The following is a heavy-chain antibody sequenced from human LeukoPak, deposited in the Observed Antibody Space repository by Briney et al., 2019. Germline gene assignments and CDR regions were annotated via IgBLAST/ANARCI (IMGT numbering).Heavy chain of an antibody. CDR2: INWNGGST. CDR1: VFTFDVYG. V-gene: IGHV3-20*04. CDR3: ARVSGYNWNSGVDY. D-gene: IGHD1-7*01. J-gene: IGHJ4*02. Sequence: GGSLRLSCAASVFTFDVYGVSWVRQAPGKGLEWVSGINWNGGSTGYADSVKGRFTISRDNAKNSLYLQMSSLRAEDTALYYCARVSGYNWNSGVDYWGQGTLVTVSS.